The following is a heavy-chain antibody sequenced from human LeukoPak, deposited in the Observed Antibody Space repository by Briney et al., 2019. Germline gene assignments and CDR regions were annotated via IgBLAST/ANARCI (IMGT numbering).Heavy chain of an antibody. CDR1: GYTFTGYY. CDR3: ARRRITMVRGVIITKHWFDP. CDR2: INPNSGGT. D-gene: IGHD3-10*01. Sequence: GASVTVSCTASGYTFTGYYMHWVRQAPGQGLEWMGWINPNSGGTNYAQKFQGRVTMTRDTSISTAYMELSRLRSDDTAVYYCARRRITMVRGVIITKHWFDPWGQGTLVTVSS. V-gene: IGHV1-2*02. J-gene: IGHJ5*02.